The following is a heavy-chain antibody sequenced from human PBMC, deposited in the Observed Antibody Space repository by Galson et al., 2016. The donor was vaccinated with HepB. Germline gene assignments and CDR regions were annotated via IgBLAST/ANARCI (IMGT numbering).Heavy chain of an antibody. V-gene: IGHV3-53*01. Sequence: SLRLSCAASGFPVSDNYMTWVRQAPGKGLECVAVIYLAGSTFYAESVRGRFTISRDDSANILYLQMTSLRAEDTAVYFCAGYLSRRGGIDYWGQGTLVAVSS. CDR2: IYLAGST. CDR3: AGYLSRRGGIDY. J-gene: IGHJ4*02. CDR1: GFPVSDNY. D-gene: IGHD2-21*01.